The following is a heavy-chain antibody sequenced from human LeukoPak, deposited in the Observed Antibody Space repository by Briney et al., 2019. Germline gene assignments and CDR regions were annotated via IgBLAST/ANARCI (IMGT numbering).Heavy chain of an antibody. Sequence: SETLSLTCTVSGYSISSGYYWGWIRQPPGKGLEWIGRIYTSGSTNYNPSLKSRVTISVDTSKNQFSLKLSSVTAADTAVYYCARSVEGYCSGGSCYSYSYYMDVWGKGTTVTVSS. CDR2: IYTSGST. J-gene: IGHJ6*03. CDR3: ARSVEGYCSGGSCYSYSYYMDV. D-gene: IGHD2-15*01. CDR1: GYSISSGYY. V-gene: IGHV4-38-2*02.